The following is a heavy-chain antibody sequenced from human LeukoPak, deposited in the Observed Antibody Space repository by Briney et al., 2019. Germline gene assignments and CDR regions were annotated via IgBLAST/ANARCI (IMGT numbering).Heavy chain of an antibody. CDR1: GFTLSNTW. Sequence: PGGSLRLSCEASGFTLSNTWTSWVRQAPGKGLEWVARIKGTTAYAAPVKGRFTISRDDSKNTLFLQMNSLRAEDTAVYYCATGYSDSLRSPLDSWGQGTLVTVSS. D-gene: IGHD3-22*01. J-gene: IGHJ5*01. CDR3: ATGYSDSLRSPLDS. V-gene: IGHV3-15*01. CDR2: IKGTT.